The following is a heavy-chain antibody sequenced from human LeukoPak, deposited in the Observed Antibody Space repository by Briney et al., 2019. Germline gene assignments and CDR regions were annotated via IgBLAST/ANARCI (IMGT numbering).Heavy chain of an antibody. CDR2: IYYSGST. CDR1: GDSINNYY. D-gene: IGHD6-13*01. CDR3: ASSQGGSSSWYYFDY. Sequence: SETLSLTCTVSGDSINNYYWSWIRQPPGKGLEWIGYIYYSGSTNYNPSLKSRVTISVDTSKNQFSLKLSSVTAADTAVYYCASSQGGSSSWYYFDYWGQGTLVTVSS. J-gene: IGHJ4*02. V-gene: IGHV4-59*01.